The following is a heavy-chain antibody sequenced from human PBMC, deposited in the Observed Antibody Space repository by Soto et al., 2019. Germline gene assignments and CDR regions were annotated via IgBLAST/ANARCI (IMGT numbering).Heavy chain of an antibody. D-gene: IGHD3-3*01. J-gene: IGHJ6*02. Sequence: SVKVSCKASGFTFTSSAVQWVRQARGQRLEWIGWIVVGSGNTNYAQKFQERVTITRDMSTSTAYMELSSLRSEDTAVYYCAAVAGYYDFWSGYYSTQDYYYYGMDVWGQGTTVTV. CDR1: GFTFTSSA. V-gene: IGHV1-58*01. CDR2: IVVGSGNT. CDR3: AAVAGYYDFWSGYYSTQDYYYYGMDV.